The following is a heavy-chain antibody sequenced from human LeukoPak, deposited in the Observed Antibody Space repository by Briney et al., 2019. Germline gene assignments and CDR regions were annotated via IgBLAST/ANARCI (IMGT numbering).Heavy chain of an antibody. Sequence: GASLKVSCKASGYXFTAFYIHWVRQAPGQGLEWMGWISPNSGATNYAQNFQDRVTMTRDTSISTAYMELSGLRSDDTAMYYCARDRYTSSGNAFDIWGQGTMVAVSS. J-gene: IGHJ3*02. D-gene: IGHD1-26*01. V-gene: IGHV1-2*02. CDR3: ARDRYTSSGNAFDI. CDR1: GYXFTAFY. CDR2: ISPNSGAT.